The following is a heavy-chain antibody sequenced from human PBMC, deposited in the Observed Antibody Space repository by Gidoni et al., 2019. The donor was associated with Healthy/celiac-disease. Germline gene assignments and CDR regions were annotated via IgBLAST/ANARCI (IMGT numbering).Heavy chain of an antibody. Sequence: QVQLVQSGAEAKTPGSSVKVSCKYSGGTFSSYAISWVRQAPGQGLEWMGGLIPIFGTANYAQKFQGRVTITADKSTSTAYMELSSLRSEDTAVYYCARDGGSGQFDPWGQGTLVTVSS. J-gene: IGHJ5*02. CDR2: LIPIFGTA. V-gene: IGHV1-69*06. CDR1: GGTFSSYA. CDR3: ARDGGSGQFDP. D-gene: IGHD3-16*01.